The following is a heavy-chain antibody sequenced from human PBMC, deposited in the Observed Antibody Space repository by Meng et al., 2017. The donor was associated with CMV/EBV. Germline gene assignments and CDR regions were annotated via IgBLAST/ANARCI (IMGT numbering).Heavy chain of an antibody. D-gene: IGHD2-15*01. V-gene: IGHV1-2*02. J-gene: IGHJ4*02. CDR1: GYTFTGYY. CDR2: INPNSGGT. CDR3: ARLGSTDDY. Sequence: QGPLVQSGDELKKPGASWKVSCKSSGYTFTGYYMHWVRQAPGQGLEWMGWINPNSGGTNYAQKLQGRVTMTRDTSISTAYMELSRLRSDDTAVYYCARLGSTDDYWGQGTLVTVSS.